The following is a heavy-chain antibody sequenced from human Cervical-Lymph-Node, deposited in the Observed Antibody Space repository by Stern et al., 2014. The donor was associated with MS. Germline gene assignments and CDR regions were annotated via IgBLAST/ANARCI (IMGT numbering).Heavy chain of an antibody. CDR3: ARDMVDADKWFDP. CDR2: INPSGGST. V-gene: IGHV1-46*01. Sequence: QVQLVPSGAEVKKPGASVNVSCKASGYTFTHYHIHWVRQAPGPGLEWVAMINPSGGSTTYGQKFHGRLTVTRYTSTSTVYMELRSLRSDDTALYDCARDMVDADKWFDPWGQGTLVTVSS. D-gene: IGHD2-15*01. J-gene: IGHJ5*02. CDR1: GYTFTHYH.